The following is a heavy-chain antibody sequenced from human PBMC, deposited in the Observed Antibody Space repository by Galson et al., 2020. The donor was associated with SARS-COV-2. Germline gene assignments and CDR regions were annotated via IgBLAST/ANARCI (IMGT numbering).Heavy chain of an antibody. CDR2: IYYSGST. CDR3: ASSGSPIRPNFDY. Sequence: SETLSLTCTVSGGSISSYYWSWIRQPPGKGLEWIGYIYYSGSTNYNPSLKSRVTISVDTSKNQFSLKLSSVTAADTAVYYCASSGSPIRPNFDYWGQRTLVTVSS. J-gene: IGHJ4*02. CDR1: GGSISSYY. V-gene: IGHV4-59*01. D-gene: IGHD1-26*01.